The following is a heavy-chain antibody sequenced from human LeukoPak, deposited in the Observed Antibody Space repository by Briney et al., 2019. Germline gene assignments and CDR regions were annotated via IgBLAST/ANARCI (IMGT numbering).Heavy chain of an antibody. CDR2: IRSKANSYAT. J-gene: IGHJ4*02. V-gene: IGHV3-73*01. D-gene: IGHD3-22*01. CDR1: GFTFSGSA. CDR3: ARAWAVSFDN. Sequence: GGSLRLSCAASGFTFSGSAMHWVRQASGKGLEWVGRIRSKANSYATAYAASVKGRFTISRDDSKNTAYLQMNSLRAADTAVYYCARAWAVSFDNWGQGTLVTVSS.